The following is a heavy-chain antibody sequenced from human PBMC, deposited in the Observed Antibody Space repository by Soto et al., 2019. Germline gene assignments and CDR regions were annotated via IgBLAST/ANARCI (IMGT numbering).Heavy chain of an antibody. CDR1: GFTFTSSA. Sequence: SVKVSCKASGFTFTSSAVQWVRQARGQRLEWIGWIVVGSGNTNYAQKFQERVTITRDMSTSTAYMELSSLRSEDTAVYYCAADGAYGGTTSYYYYGMDVWGQGTTVTVSS. J-gene: IGHJ6*02. V-gene: IGHV1-58*01. D-gene: IGHD1-1*01. CDR3: AADGAYGGTTSYYYYGMDV. CDR2: IVVGSGNT.